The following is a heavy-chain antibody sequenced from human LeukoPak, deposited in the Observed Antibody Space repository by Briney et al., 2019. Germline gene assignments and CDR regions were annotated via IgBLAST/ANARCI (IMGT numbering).Heavy chain of an antibody. V-gene: IGHV4-59*11. J-gene: IGHJ4*02. Sequence: PSETLSLTCTVYGGSLSSHYWSWIRQPPGKGLEWIGDIYYSGSTNYNPSLKSRVTISVDTSKNQFSLKLRSVTAADTAVYYCARWEYYVPFDYRGQGTLVTVST. CDR3: ARWEYYVPFDY. CDR1: GGSLSSHY. D-gene: IGHD2/OR15-2a*01. CDR2: IYYSGST.